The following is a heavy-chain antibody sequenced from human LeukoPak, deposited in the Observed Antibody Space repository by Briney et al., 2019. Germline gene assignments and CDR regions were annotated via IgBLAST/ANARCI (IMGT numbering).Heavy chain of an antibody. D-gene: IGHD3-10*01. V-gene: IGHV3-7*03. J-gene: IGHJ4*02. Sequence: GGSLRLSCAASGFTFSSYWMSWVRQAPGKGLEGVANIRQDGSEKYYVDSVKGRFTISRDNAKNSLYLQMNSLRAEDTAVYYCARDTGKMYYFDYWGQGTLVTVSS. CDR3: ARDTGKMYYFDY. CDR2: IRQDGSEK. CDR1: GFTFSSYW.